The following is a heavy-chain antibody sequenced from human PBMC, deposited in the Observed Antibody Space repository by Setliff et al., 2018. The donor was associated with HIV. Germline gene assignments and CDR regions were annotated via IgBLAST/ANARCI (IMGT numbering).Heavy chain of an antibody. Sequence: VASVKVSCKASGYSFSSYYVHWVRQAPGQGLEWMGIVNPRGGKANYAQRFHGRLTVTTDTSTSTVYMELRLLTSDDTAIYYCAREGHVATPGSSEFDPWGQGTLVTVS. V-gene: IGHV1-46*01. CDR1: GYSFSSYY. CDR2: VNPRGGKA. D-gene: IGHD6-13*01. CDR3: AREGHVATPGSSEFDP. J-gene: IGHJ5*02.